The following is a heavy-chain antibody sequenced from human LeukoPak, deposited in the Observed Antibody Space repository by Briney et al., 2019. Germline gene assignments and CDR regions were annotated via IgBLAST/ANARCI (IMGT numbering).Heavy chain of an antibody. CDR3: ARHENGDYVDY. V-gene: IGHV4-61*08. CDR1: GGSISSGDYY. Sequence: PSETLSLTCTVSGGSISSGDYYWSWIRQPPGKGLEWIGYIYYSGSTNYNPSLKSRVTISVDTSKNQFSLKLSSVTAADTAVYYCARHENGDYVDYWGQGTLVTVSS. D-gene: IGHD4-17*01. J-gene: IGHJ4*02. CDR2: IYYSGST.